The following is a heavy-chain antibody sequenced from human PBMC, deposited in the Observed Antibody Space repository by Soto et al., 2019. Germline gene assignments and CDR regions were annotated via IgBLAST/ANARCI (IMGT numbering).Heavy chain of an antibody. J-gene: IGHJ5*02. CDR3: AIGNPDWFDP. V-gene: IGHV4-38-2*01. CDR1: GYSISSGLY. D-gene: IGHD1-1*01. Sequence: SAPLSLTCAVSGYSISSGLYWGWIRQPPGKGLEWIGTIYRGGITYYNPSLKSRVTISIDTSKNHFSLRLSSVTATDTAVYFCAIGNPDWFDPWGQGTLVTVSS. CDR2: IYRGGIT.